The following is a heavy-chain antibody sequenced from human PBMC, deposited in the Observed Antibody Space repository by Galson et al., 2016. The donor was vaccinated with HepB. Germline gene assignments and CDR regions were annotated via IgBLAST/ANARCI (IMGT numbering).Heavy chain of an antibody. D-gene: IGHD3-16*02. Sequence: SVKVSCKASGFTFTNYAIQWVRQAPGQRLEWMGWINAGDGNTKYAQKFQGRVTITRDTSASTVYMELSSLISEDTAVYYCARGTLWGSSRPEYLGDAFDIWGQGTMVTVSS. V-gene: IGHV1-3*01. J-gene: IGHJ3*02. CDR3: ARGTLWGSSRPEYLGDAFDI. CDR2: INAGDGNT. CDR1: GFTFTNYA.